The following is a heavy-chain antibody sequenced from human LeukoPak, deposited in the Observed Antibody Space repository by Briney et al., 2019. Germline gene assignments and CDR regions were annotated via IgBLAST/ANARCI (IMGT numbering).Heavy chain of an antibody. D-gene: IGHD6-19*01. CDR2: ISTYNGNT. CDR1: GYTFTSYG. V-gene: IGHV1-18*01. CDR3: ARDYSSGWPNFDY. Sequence: ASVKVSCKASGYTFTSYGISWVRQAPGQGLEWMGWISTYNGNTNYTQKVQGRVTMTTDTSTSTAYMELRSLRSDDTAVYYCARDYSSGWPNFDYWGQGTLVTVSS. J-gene: IGHJ4*02.